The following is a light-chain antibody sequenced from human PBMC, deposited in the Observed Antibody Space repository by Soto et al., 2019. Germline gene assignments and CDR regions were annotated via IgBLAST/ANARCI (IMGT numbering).Light chain of an antibody. CDR2: GAS. CDR3: QQRSNWPAN. Sequence: EIVLTQSPGTLSLSPGERATLSCRASQSVSSSLAWYQQKPGQAPRLLIHGASSRATGIPDRFSGSGSGTDFTLTISRLEPEDFAVYYCQQRSNWPANFGQGTRLEIK. V-gene: IGKV3D-20*02. CDR1: QSVSSS. J-gene: IGKJ5*01.